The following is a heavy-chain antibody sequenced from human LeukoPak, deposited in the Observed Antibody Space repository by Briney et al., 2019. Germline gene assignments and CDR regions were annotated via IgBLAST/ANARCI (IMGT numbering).Heavy chain of an antibody. CDR2: TSSSDDGK. CDR3: AKAPVTSCRGAFYPFDS. CDR1: GFSLSSYA. D-gene: IGHD2-15*01. J-gene: IGHJ4*02. Sequence: PGGSLRLSCTVSGFSLSSYAMSWVRRAPGKGLEWVSATSSSDDGKYYADSVRGRFTISRDNSRNTMYLQMNSLRAEDAAVYYCAKAPVTSCRGAFYPFDSWGQGTLVTVSS. V-gene: IGHV3-23*01.